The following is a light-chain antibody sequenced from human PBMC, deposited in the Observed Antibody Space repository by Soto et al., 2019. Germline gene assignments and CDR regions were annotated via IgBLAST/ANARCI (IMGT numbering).Light chain of an antibody. Sequence: QAVLTQSPSASASLGASVKLTCTLSSGHSSYAIAWHQQQPEKGPRYLMKLSSDGSHSKGDGIPDRFSGSSSGAERYLTISGLQSEDEADDYCQTWDTGARVVFGGGTKLTVL. J-gene: IGLJ2*01. CDR1: SGHSSYA. CDR3: QTWDTGARVV. CDR2: LSSDGSH. V-gene: IGLV4-69*01.